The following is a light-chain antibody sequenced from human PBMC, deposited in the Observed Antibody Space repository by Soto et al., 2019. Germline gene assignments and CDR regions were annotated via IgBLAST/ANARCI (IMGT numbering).Light chain of an antibody. CDR3: QSYDSSLSAWV. CDR2: GNI. Sequence: QSVLTQPPSVSGAPGQRVTISCTGSSSNIGGGYDVHWYQQLPGTAPKLLVYGNINRPSRVPDRFSGSKSDTSASLAINGLQAEDEADYYCQSYDSSLSAWVFGGGTKVTVL. CDR1: SSNIGGGYD. J-gene: IGLJ3*02. V-gene: IGLV1-40*01.